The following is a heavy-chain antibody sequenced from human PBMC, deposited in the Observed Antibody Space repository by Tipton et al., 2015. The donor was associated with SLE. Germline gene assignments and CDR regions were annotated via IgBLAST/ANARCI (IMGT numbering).Heavy chain of an antibody. CDR1: GGSISSGSYY. D-gene: IGHD4-23*01. Sequence: TLSLTCTVSGGSISSGSYYWSWIRQPAGKGLEWIGRIYTSGSTNYNPSLKSRVTISVDTSKNQFSLKLSSVTAADTAVYYCARDSGAYGGNPEAFDIWGQGTMVTVSS. J-gene: IGHJ3*02. V-gene: IGHV4-61*02. CDR2: IYTSGST. CDR3: ARDSGAYGGNPEAFDI.